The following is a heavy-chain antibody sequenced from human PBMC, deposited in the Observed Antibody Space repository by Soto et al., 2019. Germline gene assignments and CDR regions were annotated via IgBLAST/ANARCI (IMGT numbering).Heavy chain of an antibody. CDR2: ISSSSSAI. J-gene: IGHJ4*02. CDR1: GFTFSSYS. CDR3: ARDWKEYQLPHFFDY. V-gene: IGHV3-48*01. Sequence: GGSLRLSCAASGFTFSSYSMNWVRQAPGKGLEWVSYISSSSSAIYYADSVKGRFTISRDNAKNSLYLQMNSLRAEDTAVYYCARDWKEYQLPHFFDYWGQGTLVTVSS. D-gene: IGHD2-2*01.